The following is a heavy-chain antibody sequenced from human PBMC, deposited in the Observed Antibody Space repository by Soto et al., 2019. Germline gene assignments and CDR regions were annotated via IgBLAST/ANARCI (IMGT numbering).Heavy chain of an antibody. CDR1: GFTFSRHA. Sequence: GGSLRLSCAVSGFTFSRHAMHWVRQAPGKGLEWVTVIWFDGSNEYYADSVKGRFAISRDNSKNTLYLQMNNLRVEDTAQYYCVKEWTPRRAFDYWGQGTVVTVSS. V-gene: IGHV3-33*06. J-gene: IGHJ4*02. CDR2: IWFDGSNE. CDR3: VKEWTPRRAFDY.